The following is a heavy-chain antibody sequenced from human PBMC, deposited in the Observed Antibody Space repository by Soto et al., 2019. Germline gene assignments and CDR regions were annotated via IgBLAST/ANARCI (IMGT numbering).Heavy chain of an antibody. D-gene: IGHD3-16*01. CDR2: IKHSGST. J-gene: IGHJ5*02. Sequence: QVQLQQWGAGLLKPSETLSLTCAVYGGSFSGYYWSWIRQPPGKGLEWIGEIKHSGSTNYNPSLKSRVTISVDPSKNQFSLKLSSVTAADTAVYYCARGRSFSGRNWFDPWGQGTLVTVSS. CDR3: ARGRSFSGRNWFDP. CDR1: GGSFSGYY. V-gene: IGHV4-34*01.